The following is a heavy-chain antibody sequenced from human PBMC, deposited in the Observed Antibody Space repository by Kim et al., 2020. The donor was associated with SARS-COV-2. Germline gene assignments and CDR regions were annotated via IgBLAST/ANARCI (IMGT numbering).Heavy chain of an antibody. D-gene: IGHD3-22*01. Sequence: ASVKVSCKASGYTFTGYYMHWLRQAPGQGLEWMGWINPNSGGTNYAQKFQGRVTMTRDTSISTAYMELSRLRSDDTAVYYCARVPYCYDSRGHRGGMDVWGQGTTVTVSS. V-gene: IGHV1-2*02. CDR3: ARVPYCYDSRGHRGGMDV. CDR2: INPNSGGT. J-gene: IGHJ6*02. CDR1: GYTFTGYY.